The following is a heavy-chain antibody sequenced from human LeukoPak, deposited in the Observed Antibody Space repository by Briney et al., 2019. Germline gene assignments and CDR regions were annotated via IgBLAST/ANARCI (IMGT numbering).Heavy chain of an antibody. CDR1: GFTFSSYG. Sequence: GGSLRLSCAASGFTFSSYGMHWVRQAPGKGLEWVAVISYDGSNKYYADSVKGRFTISRDNSKNTLYLQMNSLRAEDTAVYYCARGRVAVDAFDIWGQGTMVTVSS. V-gene: IGHV3-30*03. CDR3: ARGRVAVDAFDI. CDR2: ISYDGSNK. D-gene: IGHD6-19*01. J-gene: IGHJ3*02.